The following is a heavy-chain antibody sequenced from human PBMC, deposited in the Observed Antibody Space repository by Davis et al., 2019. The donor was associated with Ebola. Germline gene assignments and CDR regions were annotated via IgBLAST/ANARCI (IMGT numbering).Heavy chain of an antibody. Sequence: ASVKVSCKASGYTFTSYYMHWVRQAPGQGLEWMGIINPSGGSTSYAQKFQGRVTITADESTSTAYMELSSLRSEDTAVYYCARGGQPVGVHYWGQGTLVTVSS. V-gene: IGHV1-46*01. J-gene: IGHJ4*02. CDR1: GYTFTSYY. D-gene: IGHD1-14*01. CDR2: INPSGGST. CDR3: ARGGQPVGVHY.